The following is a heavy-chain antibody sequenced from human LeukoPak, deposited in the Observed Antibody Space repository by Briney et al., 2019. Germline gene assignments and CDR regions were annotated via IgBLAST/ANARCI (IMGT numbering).Heavy chain of an antibody. V-gene: IGHV3-23*01. CDR2: ISGSGGST. CDR1: GFTFDSYG. D-gene: IGHD3-10*01. CDR3: AKDGVGSGSSHHFDY. Sequence: GGSLRLSCAASGFTFDSYGMTWVRQAPGKGLGWVSAISGSGGSTYYADSVKGRFTISRDNSKNTLYLQMNSLRAEDTAVYYCAKDGVGSGSSHHFDYWGQGTLVTVSS. J-gene: IGHJ4*02.